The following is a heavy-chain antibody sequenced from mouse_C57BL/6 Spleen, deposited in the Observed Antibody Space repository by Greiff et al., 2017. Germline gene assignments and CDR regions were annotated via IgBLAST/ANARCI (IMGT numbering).Heavy chain of an antibody. Sequence: EVQLQQSGAELVKPGASVKLSCTASGFNIKDYYMHWVKQRTEQGLEWIGRIDPEDGETKYAPNFQGKATITADTSSNTAYLQLSSLTSEDTAVYYCARSDGYYWYFDVWGTGTTVTVSS. CDR3: ARSDGYYWYFDV. D-gene: IGHD2-3*01. CDR2: IDPEDGET. CDR1: GFNIKDYY. J-gene: IGHJ1*03. V-gene: IGHV14-2*01.